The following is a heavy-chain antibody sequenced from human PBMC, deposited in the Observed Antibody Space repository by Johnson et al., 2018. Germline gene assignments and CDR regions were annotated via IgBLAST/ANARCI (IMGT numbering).Heavy chain of an antibody. V-gene: IGHV3-9*01. Sequence: QLVESGGGLAQPGRSLRLSCVVSGFPFEDFSMHWVRQVPGKGLEWVSGISWISGKKGYVDSVKGRFPISRDNAENSLYLQMNNLRPEDTAHYYCVKDIGYTLGNSYFDFWGQGTLVTVSS. CDR3: VKDIGYTLGNSYFDF. D-gene: IGHD5-18*01. CDR2: ISWISGKK. J-gene: IGHJ4*02. CDR1: GFPFEDFS.